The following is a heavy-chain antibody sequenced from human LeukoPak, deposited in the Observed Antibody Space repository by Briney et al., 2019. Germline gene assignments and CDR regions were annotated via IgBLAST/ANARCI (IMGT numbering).Heavy chain of an antibody. D-gene: IGHD3-3*01. V-gene: IGHV4-34*01. Sequence: PSETLSLTCAVYGGSFSGYYWSWIRQPPGKGLEWIGEINHSGSTNYNPSLKSRVTISVDTSKNQFSLKLSSVTAADTAVYYCARAYDLEDYWGQGTLATVSS. J-gene: IGHJ4*02. CDR3: ARAYDLEDY. CDR2: INHSGST. CDR1: GGSFSGYY.